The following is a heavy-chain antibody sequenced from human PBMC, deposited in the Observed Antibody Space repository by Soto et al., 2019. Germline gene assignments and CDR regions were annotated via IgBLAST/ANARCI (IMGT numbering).Heavy chain of an antibody. CDR1: GGSISSGGYY. J-gene: IGHJ2*01. Sequence: QVQLQESGPGLVKPSQTLSLTCTVSGGSISSGGYYWSWIRQHPGKGLEWIGYIYYSGSTYYNPSLKSRVTISVDTSKNQFSLKLSSVTAADTAVYYCARGISPYSRSWRGYWYFDLWGRGTLVTVSS. V-gene: IGHV4-31*03. CDR3: ARGISPYSRSWRGYWYFDL. D-gene: IGHD6-13*01. CDR2: IYYSGST.